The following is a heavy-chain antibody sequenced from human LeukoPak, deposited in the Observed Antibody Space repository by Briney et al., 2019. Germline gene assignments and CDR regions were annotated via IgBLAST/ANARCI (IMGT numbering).Heavy chain of an antibody. V-gene: IGHV1-2*02. CDR3: ARDLSSGWSNDAFDI. J-gene: IGHJ3*02. CDR2: INPNSGGT. Sequence: ASVKVSCKASGYTFTGYYMHWVRQAPGQGLEWMGWINPNSGGTNYAQKFQGRVTMTRDTSISTAYMELSRLRSDDTAAYYCARDLSSGWSNDAFDIWGQGTMVTVSS. CDR1: GYTFTGYY. D-gene: IGHD6-19*01.